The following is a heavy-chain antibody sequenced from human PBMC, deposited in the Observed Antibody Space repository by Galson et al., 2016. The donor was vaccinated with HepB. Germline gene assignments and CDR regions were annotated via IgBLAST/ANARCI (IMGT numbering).Heavy chain of an antibody. Sequence: SLRLPCAASGFTFSSYEMNWVRQAPGKGLEWDSYISSSGSTIYYADAVKGRFTISRDNAKNSLYLQMNSLRAEDTAVYYCAREVALAIGGDYWGQGTVVTVAP. CDR3: AREVALAIGGDY. CDR2: ISSSGSTI. D-gene: IGHD3-3*01. V-gene: IGHV3-48*03. J-gene: IGHJ4*02. CDR1: GFTFSSYE.